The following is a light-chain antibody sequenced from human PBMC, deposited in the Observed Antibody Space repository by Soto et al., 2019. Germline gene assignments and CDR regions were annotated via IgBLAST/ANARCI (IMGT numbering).Light chain of an antibody. CDR2: KAS. J-gene: IGKJ2*01. Sequence: DIQMTQSPSTLSASVGDRVTITCRASQSISSWLAWYQQKPGKAPKLLIYKASSLESGVPSRFSGSGSGTEFPLTISSLQPDDFATYYCQQYNSPPYTFGQGTKLEIK. V-gene: IGKV1-5*03. CDR3: QQYNSPPYT. CDR1: QSISSW.